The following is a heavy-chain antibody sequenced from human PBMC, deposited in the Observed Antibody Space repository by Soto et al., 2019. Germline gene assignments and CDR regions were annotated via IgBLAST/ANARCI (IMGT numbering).Heavy chain of an antibody. D-gene: IGHD7-27*01. V-gene: IGHV1-3*01. Sequence: AASVKVSCKASVYTFTAYAIHCVRQAPGQRLEWMGWINAGYGNTKSSQKFQDRVTISRDTSASTAYMELTSLRSEDTAVYYCARDTGDGTFDFWGQGTLVTVSS. CDR2: INAGYGNT. CDR3: ARDTGDGTFDF. CDR1: VYTFTAYA. J-gene: IGHJ4*02.